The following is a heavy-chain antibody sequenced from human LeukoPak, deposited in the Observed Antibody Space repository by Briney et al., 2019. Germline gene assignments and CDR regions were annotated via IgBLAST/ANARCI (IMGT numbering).Heavy chain of an antibody. CDR1: GYAFTSYD. Sequence: ASVKVSCKASGYAFTSYDTNGVRQATGQGLEWMGWMNPNSGNTGYAQKFQGRVTMTRNTSISTAYMDLSSLRSEDTPVYYCARGHSNRWGYYFDYWGQGTLVTVPS. D-gene: IGHD3-16*01. J-gene: IGHJ4*02. V-gene: IGHV1-8*01. CDR2: MNPNSGNT. CDR3: ARGHSNRWGYYFDY.